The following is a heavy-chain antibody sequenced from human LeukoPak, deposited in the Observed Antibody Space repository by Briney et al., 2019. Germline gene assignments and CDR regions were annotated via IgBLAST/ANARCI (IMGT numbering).Heavy chain of an antibody. CDR2: ISGSGGST. CDR1: GFAFSSYA. D-gene: IGHD1-26*01. Sequence: GGSLRLSCAASGFAFSSYAMSWVRQAPGKGLEWVSAISGSGGSTYYADSVKGRFTTSRDNAKNSLYLQMNSLKAEDTAVYYCATSGSHTRFDYWGQGTLVTVSS. V-gene: IGHV3-23*01. J-gene: IGHJ4*02. CDR3: ATSGSHTRFDY.